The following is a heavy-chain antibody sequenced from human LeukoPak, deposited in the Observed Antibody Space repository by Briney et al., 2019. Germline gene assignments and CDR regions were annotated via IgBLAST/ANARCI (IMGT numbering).Heavy chain of an antibody. CDR1: GFTFSSYA. V-gene: IGHV3-30-3*01. CDR3: ARDLGDGFPDY. J-gene: IGHJ4*02. CDR2: ISYDGSNK. D-gene: IGHD3-10*01. Sequence: GRSLRLSCAASGFTFSSYAMHWVRQAPGKGLEWVAVISYDGSNKYYGGSVKGRFTISRDNSKNTLYLQMNSLRAEDTAVYYCARDLGDGFPDYWGQGTLVTVSS.